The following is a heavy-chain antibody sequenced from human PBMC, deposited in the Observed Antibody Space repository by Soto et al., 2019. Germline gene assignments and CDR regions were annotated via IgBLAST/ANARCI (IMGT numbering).Heavy chain of an antibody. J-gene: IGHJ4*02. V-gene: IGHV4-4*02. CDR3: ASRDPGTSVDY. D-gene: IGHD1-7*01. Sequence: SLTCAVSGGSFTSNNWWTWVRQPPGQGLEWIGEIYRTGITNYNPSLKSRVTISLDKSENQFPLKVTSLTAADTAVYYCASRDPGTSVDYWGQGTLVTVSS. CDR1: GGSFTSNNW. CDR2: IYRTGIT.